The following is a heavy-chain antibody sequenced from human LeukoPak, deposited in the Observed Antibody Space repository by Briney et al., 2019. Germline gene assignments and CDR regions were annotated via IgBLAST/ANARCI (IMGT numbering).Heavy chain of an antibody. V-gene: IGHV4-38-2*01. J-gene: IGHJ4*02. D-gene: IGHD3-10*01. CDR3: ARAGWIITSGIDY. Sequence: SETLSLTCAVSGYSISRGYYWALIRQPPGKGLEGVGTVYHTGSTYYNPSLDSRVTISVDTSKNEFSLNLKSVTAADTAVYYCARAGWIITSGIDYWDQGALVTVSS. CDR1: GYSISRGYY. CDR2: VYHTGST.